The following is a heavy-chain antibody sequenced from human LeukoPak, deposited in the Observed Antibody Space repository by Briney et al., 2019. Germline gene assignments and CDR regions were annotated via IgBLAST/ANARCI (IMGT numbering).Heavy chain of an antibody. J-gene: IGHJ5*02. CDR3: ARDSGRQQLENWFDP. CDR2: IYTSGST. V-gene: IGHV4-4*07. Sequence: SETLSLTCTASGGSISSYYWSWIRQPAGKGLEWIGRIYTSGSTNYNPSLKSRVTMSVDTSKNQFSLKLSSVTAADTAVYYCARDSGRQQLENWFDPRGQGTLVTVSS. D-gene: IGHD6-13*01. CDR1: GGSISSYY.